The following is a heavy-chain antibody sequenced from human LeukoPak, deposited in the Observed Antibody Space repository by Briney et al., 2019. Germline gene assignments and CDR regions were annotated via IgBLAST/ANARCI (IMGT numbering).Heavy chain of an antibody. D-gene: IGHD3-22*01. CDR3: ARAPSEIGGYYPEYFRH. CDR2: IKSDGST. Sequence: GGSLRLSCAASGFTFSSYWMHWVRQAPGKGLVWVSRIKSDGSTNYADSVKGRFTISRGNAKNTVSLQMNSLRAEDTGVYYCARAPSEIGGYYPEYFRHWGRGTLVTVSS. V-gene: IGHV3-74*01. J-gene: IGHJ1*01. CDR1: GFTFSSYW.